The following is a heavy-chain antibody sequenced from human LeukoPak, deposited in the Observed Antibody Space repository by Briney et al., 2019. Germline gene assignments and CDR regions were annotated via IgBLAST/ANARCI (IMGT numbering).Heavy chain of an antibody. D-gene: IGHD6-13*01. V-gene: IGHV3-30*18. CDR1: GFTFSSYG. CDR3: AKAHDSSSWQRHDY. J-gene: IGHJ4*02. CDR2: ISYDGSNK. Sequence: TGGSLRLSCAASGFTFSSYGMHWVRQAPGKGLEWVAVISYDGSNKYYADSVKGRFTISRDNSKNTLYLQMNSLRAEDTAVYYCAKAHDSSSWQRHDYWGQGTLVTVSS.